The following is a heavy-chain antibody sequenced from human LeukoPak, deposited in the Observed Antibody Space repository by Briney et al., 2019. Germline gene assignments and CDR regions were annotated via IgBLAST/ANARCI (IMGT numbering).Heavy chain of an antibody. Sequence: PSETLSLTCTVSGGSISSSSYYWGWIRQPPGKGLEWIGSIYYSGSTYYNPSLKSRVTISVDTSKNQFSLRLSSVTAADTAVYYCARQEADELTAYYFDYWGQGTLVTVSS. J-gene: IGHJ4*02. D-gene: IGHD4/OR15-4a*01. CDR3: ARQEADELTAYYFDY. CDR2: IYYSGST. CDR1: GGSISSSSYY. V-gene: IGHV4-39*01.